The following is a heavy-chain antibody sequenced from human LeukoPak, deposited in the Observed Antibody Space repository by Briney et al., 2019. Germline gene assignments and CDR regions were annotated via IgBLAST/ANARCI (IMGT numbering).Heavy chain of an antibody. D-gene: IGHD5-18*01. CDR2: IYHSGST. J-gene: IGHJ4*02. Sequence: SETLSLTCTVSGGSINTYYWSWIRQPPSKGLEWIGFIYHSGSTDDNPSLKSRVTMSVDRSKNQFSLKLSTVTAADTAVYYCARFSYGYDYWGQGTLVTVSS. V-gene: IGHV4-59*01. CDR3: ARFSYGYDY. CDR1: GGSINTYY.